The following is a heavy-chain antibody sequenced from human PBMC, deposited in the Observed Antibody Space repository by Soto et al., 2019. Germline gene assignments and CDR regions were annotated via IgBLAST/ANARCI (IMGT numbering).Heavy chain of an antibody. V-gene: IGHV1-46*01. D-gene: IGHD2-2*01. J-gene: IGHJ6*02. CDR3: ARQGIVVVPAAMNYYYGMDV. Sequence: ASVKVSCKASGYTFTSYYMHWVRQAPGQGLEWMGIINPSGGSTSYAQKSQGRVTMTRDTSTSTVYMELSSLRSEDTAVYYCARQGIVVVPAAMNYYYGMDVWGQGTTVTVSS. CDR1: GYTFTSYY. CDR2: INPSGGST.